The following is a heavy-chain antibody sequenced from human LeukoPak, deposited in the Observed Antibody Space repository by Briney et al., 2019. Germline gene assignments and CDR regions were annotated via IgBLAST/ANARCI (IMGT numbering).Heavy chain of an antibody. CDR2: IYDSGST. V-gene: IGHV4-38-2*01. J-gene: IGHJ5*02. D-gene: IGHD3-16*01. Sequence: PGGSLRLSCAASGFNLSGYWMSWVRQPPGKGLEWIGSIYDSGSTYYNPSLKSRVTISVDTSKNQFSLKLNSVTAADTAVYYCARHYGPWGQGTLVTVSS. CDR3: ARHYGP. CDR1: GFNLSGYW.